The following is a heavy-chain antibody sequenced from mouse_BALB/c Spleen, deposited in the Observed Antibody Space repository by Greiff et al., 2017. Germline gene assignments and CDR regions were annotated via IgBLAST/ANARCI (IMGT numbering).Heavy chain of an antibody. CDR1: GYTFTSYW. V-gene: IGHV1-5*01. J-gene: IGHJ1*01. CDR2: IYPGNSDT. D-gene: IGHD1-1*01. Sequence: VQLKESGTVLARPGASVKMSCKASGYTFTSYWMHWVKQRPGQGLEWIGAIYPGNSDTSYNQKFKGKAKLTAVTSTSTAYMELSSLTNEDSAVYYCARGGYGSSYGYWYFDVWGAGTTVTVSS. CDR3: ARGGYGSSYGYWYFDV.